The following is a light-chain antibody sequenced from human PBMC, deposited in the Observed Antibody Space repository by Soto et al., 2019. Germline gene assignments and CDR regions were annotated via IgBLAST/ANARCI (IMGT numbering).Light chain of an antibody. CDR1: NSDVGGYNY. CDR2: EVI. CDR3: SSYAGSNNLHVL. V-gene: IGLV2-8*01. J-gene: IGLJ2*01. Sequence: QSALTQPPSASGSPGQSVTISCTGSNSDVGGYNYVSWYQQHPGKAPKLIIYEVIKRPSGVPDRFSGSKSGNTASLTVSGLQAEDEADYYCSSYAGSNNLHVLFGGGTKLTVL.